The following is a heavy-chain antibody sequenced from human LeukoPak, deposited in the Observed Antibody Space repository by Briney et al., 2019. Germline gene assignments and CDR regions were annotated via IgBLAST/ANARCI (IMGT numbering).Heavy chain of an antibody. CDR1: GFTFSNDW. CDR3: TTATKSGTYSRGY. CDR2: VKSKTDGGTT. D-gene: IGHD1-26*01. J-gene: IGHJ4*02. Sequence: GGSLRLSCAASGFTFSNDWMNWVRQAPGKGLEWVGRVKSKTDGGTTDYAAPVKGRFTISRDDSKNTLYLQMNSLKTEDTAVYYCTTATKSGTYSRGYWGQGTLVTVSS. V-gene: IGHV3-15*01.